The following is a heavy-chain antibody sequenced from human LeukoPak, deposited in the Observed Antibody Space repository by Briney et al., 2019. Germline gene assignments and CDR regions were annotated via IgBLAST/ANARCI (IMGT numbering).Heavy chain of an antibody. CDR2: IYYSGST. J-gene: IGHJ4*02. D-gene: IGHD2-2*01. Sequence: SETLSLTCTVSGGSISSSSYDWGWIRQPPGKGLEWIESIYYSGSTYYNPTLKSRFTISVDTAKNRFSLKLSSVTAADTAVYYCARPRYCSSTSCYFGDWGQGTLVTVSS. CDR1: GGSISSSSYD. V-gene: IGHV4-39*01. CDR3: ARPRYCSSTSCYFGD.